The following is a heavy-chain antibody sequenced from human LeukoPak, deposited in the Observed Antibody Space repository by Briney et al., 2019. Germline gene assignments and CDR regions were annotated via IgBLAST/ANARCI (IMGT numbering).Heavy chain of an antibody. V-gene: IGHV3-21*04. D-gene: IGHD6-13*01. CDR2: ISSSSSYI. CDR1: GFTSSSYS. Sequence: GGSLRLSCAASGFTSSSYSMNWVRQAPGKGLEWVSSISSSSSYIYYADSVKGRFTISRDNAKTSLYLQMNSLRAEDTAVYYCARVVVSGYSRFGREPDYWGQGTLVTVSS. J-gene: IGHJ4*02. CDR3: ARVVVSGYSRFGREPDY.